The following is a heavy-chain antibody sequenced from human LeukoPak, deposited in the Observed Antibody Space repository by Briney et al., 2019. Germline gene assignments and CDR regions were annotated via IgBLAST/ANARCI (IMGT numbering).Heavy chain of an antibody. D-gene: IGHD5-24*01. CDR3: ARYPRWLHLDY. CDR2: IYYSGST. J-gene: IGHJ4*02. V-gene: IGHV4-39*07. Sequence: SETLSLTCTVSGGSISSSSYYWGWIRQPPGKGLEWIGSIYYSGSTYYNPSLKSRVTISVDTSKNQFSLKLSSVTAADTAVYYCARYPRWLHLDYWGQGTLVTVSS. CDR1: GGSISSSSYY.